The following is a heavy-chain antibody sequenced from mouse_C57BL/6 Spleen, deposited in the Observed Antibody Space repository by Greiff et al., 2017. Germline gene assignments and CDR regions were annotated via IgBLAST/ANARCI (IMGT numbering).Heavy chain of an antibody. J-gene: IGHJ3*01. CDR1: GYTFTSYW. D-gene: IGHD1-1*01. CDR3: ASHYYYGSTPFAY. CDR2: IHPNSGST. Sequence: QVQLQQPGAELVKPGASVKLSCKASGYTFTSYWMHWVKQRPGQGLEWIGMIHPNSGSTNYNEKFKSKATLTVDKSSSTAYMQLSSLTSEDSAVYYCASHYYYGSTPFAYWGQGTLVTVSA. V-gene: IGHV1-64*01.